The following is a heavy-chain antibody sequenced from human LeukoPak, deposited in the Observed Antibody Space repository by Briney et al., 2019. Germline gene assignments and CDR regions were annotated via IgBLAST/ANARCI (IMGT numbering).Heavy chain of an antibody. D-gene: IGHD1-26*01. CDR3: ARDSGTEGWFDP. Sequence: ASVKVSCKASGYTFTSYGISWVRQAPGQGLEWMGWISAYNGNTNYAQKLQGRVTMTTDTSTSTAYVELRSLRSDDTAVYYCARDSGTEGWFDPWGQGTLVTVSS. CDR2: ISAYNGNT. J-gene: IGHJ5*02. CDR1: GYTFTSYG. V-gene: IGHV1-18*01.